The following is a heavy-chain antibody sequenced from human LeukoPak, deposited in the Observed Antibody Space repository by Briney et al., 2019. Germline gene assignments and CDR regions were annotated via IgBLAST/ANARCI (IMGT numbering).Heavy chain of an antibody. V-gene: IGHV4-39*01. Sequence: SETLSLTCTVSGGSLSSDNYCWGWIRQPPGKGLEWIGSISHSGSAYHNPSLKSQVTISVDTSKNQLSLKVNSVTAADTAMYFCVRLGGMATNPWGRGTLVTVSS. D-gene: IGHD5-24*01. CDR2: ISHSGSA. J-gene: IGHJ5*02. CDR3: VRLGGMATNP. CDR1: GGSLSSDNYC.